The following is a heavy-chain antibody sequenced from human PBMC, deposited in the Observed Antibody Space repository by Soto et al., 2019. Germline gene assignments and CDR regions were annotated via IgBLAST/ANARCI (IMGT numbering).Heavy chain of an antibody. CDR2: ISPYNGNT. Sequence: GASVKVSCKASGYTFTTYHISWVRQAPGQGLEWMGWISPYNGNTNYAQKFQDRVTMTTDTSTSTAYMEVRSLRSDDTAVYYCARILTTDWYFDLWGRGTLVTVSS. V-gene: IGHV1-18*01. D-gene: IGHD4-17*01. J-gene: IGHJ2*01. CDR1: GYTFTTYH. CDR3: ARILTTDWYFDL.